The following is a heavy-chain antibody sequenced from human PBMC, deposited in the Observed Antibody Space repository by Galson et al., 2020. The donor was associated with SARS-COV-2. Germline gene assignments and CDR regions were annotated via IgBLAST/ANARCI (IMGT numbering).Heavy chain of an antibody. CDR2: IKHDGTET. Sequence: MSWVRQAPGKGLEWVANIKHDGTETHYVDSVRGRFTISRDNAKNSVFLQMTSLRAEDTAMYFCAREDPRGDVWGQGTMVAVAS. D-gene: IGHD3-10*01. J-gene: IGHJ6*02. V-gene: IGHV3-7*01. CDR3: AREDPRGDV.